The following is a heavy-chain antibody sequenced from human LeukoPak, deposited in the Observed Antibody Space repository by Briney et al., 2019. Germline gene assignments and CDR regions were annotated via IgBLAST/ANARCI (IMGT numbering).Heavy chain of an antibody. V-gene: IGHV1-2*02. J-gene: IGHJ4*02. Sequence: ALVKVSCKASGYTFIGYYMYWVRQAPGQGLEWMGWINPNSGDTNYAQKFQGRVTMTRDTSISTAHMELSRLRLDDTAVYYCATESFDYWGQGTLVTVSS. CDR1: GYTFIGYY. CDR3: ATESFDY. CDR2: INPNSGDT.